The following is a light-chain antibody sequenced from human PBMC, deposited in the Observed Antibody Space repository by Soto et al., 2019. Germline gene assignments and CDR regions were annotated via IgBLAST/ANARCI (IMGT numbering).Light chain of an antibody. J-gene: IGKJ4*01. CDR2: DAS. Sequence: EIVLTQSPATLSLSPGERATLSCRASQSVRGYLAWYQQKPGQAPRLLIYDASNRATGIPARFSGSGSGTDFTLTISSLDPEDSAIYYCQQRSSCPLTFGGGTKVDTK. V-gene: IGKV3-11*01. CDR1: QSVRGY. CDR3: QQRSSCPLT.